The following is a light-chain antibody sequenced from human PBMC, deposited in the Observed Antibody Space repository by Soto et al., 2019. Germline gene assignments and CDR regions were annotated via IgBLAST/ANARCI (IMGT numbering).Light chain of an antibody. CDR1: QSVSSN. V-gene: IGKV3-15*01. Sequence: EMVMTQSPATLSVSPGERATLSCRASQSVSSNLAWYQQKPGQAPRLLIYGASTRATGIPARFSGSGSGTEFTLTISSLQSEDFAVYYCQQSGAFGQGTKVEIK. CDR2: GAS. J-gene: IGKJ1*01. CDR3: QQSGA.